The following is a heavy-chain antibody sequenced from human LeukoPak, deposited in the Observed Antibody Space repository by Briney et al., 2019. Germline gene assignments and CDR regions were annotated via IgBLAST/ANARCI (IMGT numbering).Heavy chain of an antibody. CDR3: ARVRSGWYYFDY. CDR2: INPNSGGT. CDR1: GYTFTVYY. J-gene: IGHJ4*02. Sequence: EASVKVSCKASGYTFTVYYMHWVRQAPGQGLEWMGWINPNSGGTNYAQKFQGRVTMTRDPSITTAYMELSRLRSDDTAVYYCARVRSGWYYFDYWGQGTLVTVSS. D-gene: IGHD6-19*01. V-gene: IGHV1-2*02.